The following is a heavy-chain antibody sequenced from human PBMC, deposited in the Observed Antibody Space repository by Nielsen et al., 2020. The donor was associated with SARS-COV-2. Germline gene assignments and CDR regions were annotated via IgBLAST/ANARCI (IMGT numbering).Heavy chain of an antibody. Sequence: GGSLRLSCAASGFTFSDYYMSWIRQAPGKGLEWVSYISSSSSYTNYADSVKGRFTISRDNAKNSLYLQMNSLRAEDTAVYYCAREYSGYGGPHWFDPWGQGTLVTVSS. J-gene: IGHJ5*02. CDR3: AREYSGYGGPHWFDP. V-gene: IGHV3-11*05. CDR2: ISSSSSYT. CDR1: GFTFSDYY. D-gene: IGHD5-12*01.